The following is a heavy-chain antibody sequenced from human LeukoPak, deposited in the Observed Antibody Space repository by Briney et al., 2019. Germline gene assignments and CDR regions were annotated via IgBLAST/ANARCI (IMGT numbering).Heavy chain of an antibody. V-gene: IGHV3-21*01. CDR3: ARESSSGYLPLDY. D-gene: IGHD3-22*01. CDR1: GFTFSSYS. J-gene: IGHJ4*02. CDR2: ISSSSSYI. Sequence: GGSLRLSCAASGFTFSSYSMNWVRQAPGKGLEWVSSISSSSSYIYYADSVKGRFTISRDNAKNSLYLQMNSLRAEDTAVYYCARESSSGYLPLDYWGQGTLVTVSS.